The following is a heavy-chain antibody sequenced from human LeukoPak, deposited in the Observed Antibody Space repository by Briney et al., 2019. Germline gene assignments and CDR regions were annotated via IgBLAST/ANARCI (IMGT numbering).Heavy chain of an antibody. Sequence: PSETLSLTCTVSGGSISSSSYYWGWIRQPPGKGLEWIGSIYYSGSTYYNPSVKSRVTISVDTSKNQFSLKLSSVTAADTAVYYCARVNSYYDSSGYYFLFDYWGQGTLVTVSS. V-gene: IGHV4-39*07. CDR2: IYYSGST. J-gene: IGHJ4*02. CDR3: ARVNSYYDSSGYYFLFDY. CDR1: GGSISSSSYY. D-gene: IGHD3-22*01.